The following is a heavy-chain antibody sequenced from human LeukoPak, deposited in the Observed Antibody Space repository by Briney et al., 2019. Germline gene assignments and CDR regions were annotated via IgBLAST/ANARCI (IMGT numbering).Heavy chain of an antibody. CDR3: ATRTGSSSYYMDV. CDR2: IYSGGST. D-gene: IGHD1/OR15-1a*01. Sequence: GGSLRLSCAASGFTVSSNYMSWVRQAPGKGLEWVSVIYSGGSTYYADSVKGRLTISRDNSKNTLYLQMNSLRAEDTAVYYCATRTGSSSYYMDVWGKGTTVTVSS. V-gene: IGHV3-53*01. J-gene: IGHJ6*03. CDR1: GFTVSSNY.